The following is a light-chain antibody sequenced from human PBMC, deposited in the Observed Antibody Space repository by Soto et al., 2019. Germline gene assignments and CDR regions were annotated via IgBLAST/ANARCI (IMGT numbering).Light chain of an antibody. CDR1: QSVSDW. V-gene: IGKV1-5*03. Sequence: DIPMTQSPSTVSASVGDRVTITCRASQSVSDWLAWYQQKPGKAPKLLIYKASSLNSGVPSRFSGSGSGTEFTLTISSLQPDDFATYYCQEYDGRWTFGQGTKVEIK. CDR2: KAS. CDR3: QEYDGRWT. J-gene: IGKJ1*01.